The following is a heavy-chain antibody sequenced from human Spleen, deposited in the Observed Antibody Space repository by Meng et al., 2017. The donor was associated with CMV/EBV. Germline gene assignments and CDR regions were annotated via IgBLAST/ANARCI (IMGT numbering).Heavy chain of an antibody. J-gene: IGHJ4*02. CDR2: ITSDGGAM. Sequence: GESLKISCAASGFTFRDHYMSWIRQAPGKGLEWVSYITSDGGAMYFADSVKGRFTISRDNAKNSLYLQMNSLRADDTAVYYCATAPENYDSSGYLGYWGQGTLVTVSS. V-gene: IGHV3-11*01. CDR3: ATAPENYDSSGYLGY. D-gene: IGHD3-22*01. CDR1: GFTFRDHY.